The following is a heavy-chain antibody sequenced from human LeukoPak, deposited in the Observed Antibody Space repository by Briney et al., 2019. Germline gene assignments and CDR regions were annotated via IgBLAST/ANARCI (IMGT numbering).Heavy chain of an antibody. CDR3: ARGAGGYFDY. CDR1: GFALSSFE. J-gene: IGHJ4*02. Sequence: GGSLRLSCAASGFALSSFEMNWVRQAPGKGLEWVSYISSSGSSIYYGDSVKGRFTISRDNAKNSLYLQMNSLRAEDTAVYHCARGAGGYFDYWGQGTLVTVSS. CDR2: ISSSGSSI. D-gene: IGHD3-10*01. V-gene: IGHV3-48*03.